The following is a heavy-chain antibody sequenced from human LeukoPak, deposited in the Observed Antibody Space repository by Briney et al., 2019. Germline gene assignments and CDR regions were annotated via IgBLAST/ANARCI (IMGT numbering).Heavy chain of an antibody. CDR3: ARVGSGSTSHPLDY. CDR2: IYYSGST. D-gene: IGHD1-26*01. Sequence: PSETLSLTCTVSGGSISSSSYYWGWIRQPPGKGLEWIGSIYYSGSTYYNPSLKSRVTISVDTSKNQFSLKLSSVTAADTAVYCCARVGSGSTSHPLDYWGQGTLVTVSS. V-gene: IGHV4-39*07. J-gene: IGHJ4*02. CDR1: GGSISSSSYY.